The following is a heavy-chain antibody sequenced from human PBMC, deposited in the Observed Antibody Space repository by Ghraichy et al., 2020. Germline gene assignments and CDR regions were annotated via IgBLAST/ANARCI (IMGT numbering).Heavy chain of an antibody. Sequence: GGSLRLSCAASGFTFSSYSMLWVRQAPGKGLVSVSRLNSDGSNTNYADSVKGRFTISRDNAKNTLYLQMNSLRAEDTAVYYCARSLNSGCHREYWGHGTRVIGSP. CDR1: GFTFSSYS. CDR2: LNSDGSNT. CDR3: ARSLNSGCHREY. J-gene: IGHJ4*01. V-gene: IGHV3-74*01. D-gene: IGHD3-22*01.